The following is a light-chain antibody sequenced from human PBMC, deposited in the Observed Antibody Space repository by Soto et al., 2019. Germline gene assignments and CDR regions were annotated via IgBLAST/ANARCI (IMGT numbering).Light chain of an antibody. Sequence: QSALTQPASVSGSPGQSITISCTGTSSDIGDYDYVSWYQQRPGRAPKLMIFEATKRPSGVPPRFSGSKSGNTASLTISGLHAEDEADYYCCSYAGTSSWVFGGGTKLTVL. J-gene: IGLJ3*02. V-gene: IGLV2-23*01. CDR1: SSDIGDYDY. CDR3: CSYAGTSSWV. CDR2: EAT.